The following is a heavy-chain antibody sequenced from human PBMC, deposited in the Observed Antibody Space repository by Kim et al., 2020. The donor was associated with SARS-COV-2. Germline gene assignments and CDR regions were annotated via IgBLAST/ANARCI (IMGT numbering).Heavy chain of an antibody. CDR2: ITPNSGGT. CDR3: ARDDRRYFDCFRLGSYYGMDV. D-gene: IGHD3-9*01. Sequence: ASVKVSCKASGYTFTGYYMHWVRQAPGQGLEWMGWITPNSGGTTYAQKFQGRVTMTRDTSISTAYMELSRLRSDDTAVYYCARDDRRYFDCFRLGSYYGMDVWGQGTTVTVSS. CDR1: GYTFTGYY. J-gene: IGHJ6*02. V-gene: IGHV1-2*02.